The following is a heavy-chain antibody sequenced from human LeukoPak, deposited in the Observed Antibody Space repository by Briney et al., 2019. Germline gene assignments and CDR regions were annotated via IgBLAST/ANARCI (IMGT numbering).Heavy chain of an antibody. Sequence: PSETLSLTCAVYGGSFSGYYWSWIRQPPGKGLEWIGEINHSGSTNYNPSLKSRVTISVDTSKNQFSLKLSSVTAADTAVYYCARAPEGTVVRGVTNWFDPWGQGTLVTVSS. J-gene: IGHJ5*02. D-gene: IGHD3-10*01. CDR3: ARAPEGTVVRGVTNWFDP. CDR2: INHSGST. V-gene: IGHV4-34*01. CDR1: GGSFSGYY.